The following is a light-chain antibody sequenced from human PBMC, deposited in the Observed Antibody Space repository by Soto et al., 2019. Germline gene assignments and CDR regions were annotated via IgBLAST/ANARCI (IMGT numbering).Light chain of an antibody. Sequence: EIVMTQPPATLSVSPGERATLSCRASQSVRGNLAWYQQKPCQAPGLLIFDAFTRATGVPARFSGSGSGTEFTLTISSLQSEDFAVYYCQQRSNWPPLITFGQGTRRENK. V-gene: IGKV3-15*01. CDR1: QSVRGN. CDR2: DAF. CDR3: QQRSNWPPLIT. J-gene: IGKJ5*01.